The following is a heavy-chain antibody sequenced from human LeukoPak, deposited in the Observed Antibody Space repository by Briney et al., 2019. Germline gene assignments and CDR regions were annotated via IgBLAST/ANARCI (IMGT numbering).Heavy chain of an antibody. Sequence: SETLSLTCTVSDGSISSYYWSWIRQPPGKGLEWIAFIYYTGSTDYNPSLKSRVTISVDTSKKQFSLNLSSVTAADTAAYYCARGVVAALWAFDMWGQGTMVTVSS. CDR2: IYYTGST. CDR1: DGSISSYY. D-gene: IGHD6-13*01. J-gene: IGHJ3*02. CDR3: ARGVVAALWAFDM. V-gene: IGHV4-59*01.